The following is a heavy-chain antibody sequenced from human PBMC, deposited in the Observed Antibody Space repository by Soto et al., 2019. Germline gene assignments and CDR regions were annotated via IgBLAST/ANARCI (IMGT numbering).Heavy chain of an antibody. J-gene: IGHJ4*01. V-gene: IGHV3-23*01. Sequence: GGSLRLSCAASGFTVGSYAMTWVRQAPGKGLEWVSGSSGSGAETYYADSVKGRFTASRDNSKNTLYLQMNSLRAEDTAFYYCATRLVATVVTPRLLYWGHGILVPVSS. CDR1: GFTVGSYA. CDR2: SSGSGAET. CDR3: ATRLVATVVTPRLLY. D-gene: IGHD2-21*02.